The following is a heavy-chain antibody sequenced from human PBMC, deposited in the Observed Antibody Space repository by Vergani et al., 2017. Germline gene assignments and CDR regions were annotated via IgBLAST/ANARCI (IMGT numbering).Heavy chain of an antibody. CDR3: ARVYSGSYGAKY. Sequence: QVQLQQWGAGLLKPSETLSLTCAVYGGSFSGYYWSWIRQPPGKGLEWIGEINHSGSTNYNPSLKRRVTISVDTSKNQFSLKLSSVTAADTAVYYCARVYSGSYGAKYWGQGTLVTVSS. J-gene: IGHJ4*02. V-gene: IGHV4-34*01. CDR2: INHSGST. D-gene: IGHD1-26*01. CDR1: GGSFSGYY.